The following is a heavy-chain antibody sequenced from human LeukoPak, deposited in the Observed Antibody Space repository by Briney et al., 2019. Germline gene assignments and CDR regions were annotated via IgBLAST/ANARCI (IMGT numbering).Heavy chain of an antibody. CDR2: ISGSGFNT. J-gene: IGHJ4*02. Sequence: GGTLRLSCAVSGFTFSNYGMSWVRQAPGKGLEWVSAISGSGFNTYYADSVKGRFTISRDNSKNTLYLQMNSLRAEDTAVYYCGARRGYSYGPLDYWGQGTLVTVSS. V-gene: IGHV3-23*01. D-gene: IGHD5-18*01. CDR1: GFTFSNYG. CDR3: GARRGYSYGPLDY.